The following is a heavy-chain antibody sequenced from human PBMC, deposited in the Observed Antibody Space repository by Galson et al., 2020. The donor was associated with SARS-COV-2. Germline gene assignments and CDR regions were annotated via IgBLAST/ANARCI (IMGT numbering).Heavy chain of an antibody. D-gene: IGHD1-26*01. Sequence: ASVKVSCKASGYTFTGYYMHWVRQAPGQGLEWMGWINPNSGGTNYAQQFQGWVTMTRDTSISKAYMELSRLRSDDTAVYYCARWGELPDRSDAFDIWGQGTMVTVSS. J-gene: IGHJ3*02. V-gene: IGHV1-2*04. CDR1: GYTFTGYY. CDR3: ARWGELPDRSDAFDI. CDR2: INPNSGGT.